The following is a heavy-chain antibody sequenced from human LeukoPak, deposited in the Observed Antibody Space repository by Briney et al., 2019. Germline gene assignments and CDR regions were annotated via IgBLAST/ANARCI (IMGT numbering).Heavy chain of an antibody. CDR2: ISGSGGST. Sequence: PGGSLRLSCAASGFTFSSYAMSWVRQAPGKGLEWVSAISGSGGSTYYADSVKGRFTISRDNSKNTLYLQMNSLRAEDTAVYYCAKDSTYYDFWSGYFANDYWGQGTLVTVAS. J-gene: IGHJ4*02. CDR1: GFTFSSYA. V-gene: IGHV3-23*01. CDR3: AKDSTYYDFWSGYFANDY. D-gene: IGHD3-3*01.